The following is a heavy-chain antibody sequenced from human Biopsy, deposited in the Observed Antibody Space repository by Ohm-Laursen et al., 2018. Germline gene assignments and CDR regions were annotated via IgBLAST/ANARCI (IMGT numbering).Heavy chain of an antibody. V-gene: IGHV4-39*01. CDR2: IFYRGST. Sequence: SETLSLTCTVSGGSISNNNYYWGWIRQPPGKGLEGIGSIFYRGSTHYKPSLKSRVNIYVDTSKNQLSLELNSATAADTAVYYCARDCDTSGYYYVSWGQGTLVTVSS. J-gene: IGHJ5*02. CDR3: ARDCDTSGYYYVS. CDR1: GGSISNNNYY. D-gene: IGHD3-22*01.